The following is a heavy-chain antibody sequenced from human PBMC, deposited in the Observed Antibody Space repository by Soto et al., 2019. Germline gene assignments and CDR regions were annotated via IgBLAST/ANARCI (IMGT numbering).Heavy chain of an antibody. Sequence: GGSLRLSCAASGFTFSSYAMSWVRQAPGKGLEWVSAISGIGGSTYYADSVKGRFTISRDNSKNTLYLQMNSLRAEDTAVYYCAKDLGGYDPYSYYYYMDVWGKGTTVTVSS. CDR1: GFTFSSYA. D-gene: IGHD5-12*01. CDR2: ISGIGGST. V-gene: IGHV3-23*01. J-gene: IGHJ6*03. CDR3: AKDLGGYDPYSYYYYMDV.